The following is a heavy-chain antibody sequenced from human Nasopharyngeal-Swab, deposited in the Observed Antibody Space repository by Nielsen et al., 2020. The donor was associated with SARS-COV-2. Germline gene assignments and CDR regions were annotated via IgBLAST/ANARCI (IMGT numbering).Heavy chain of an antibody. CDR3: ARCTPELELIWFDP. V-gene: IGHV1-18*01. CDR2: ISAYNGNT. CDR1: GYTFTSYG. D-gene: IGHD1-7*01. Sequence: ASVKVSCKASGYTFTSYGISWVRQAPGQVLEWMGWISAYNGNTNYAQKLQGRVTMTTDTSTSTAYMELRSLRSDDTAVYYCARCTPELELIWFDPWGQGTLVTVYS. J-gene: IGHJ5*02.